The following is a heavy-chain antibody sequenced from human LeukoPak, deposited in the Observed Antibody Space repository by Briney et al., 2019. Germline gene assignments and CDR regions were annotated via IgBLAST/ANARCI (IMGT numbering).Heavy chain of an antibody. CDR2: IYHSGST. V-gene: IGHV4-38-2*02. Sequence: SETLSLTCAVSGYSISSGYYWGWTRQPPGKGLEWIGSIYHSGSTYYNPSLKSRVTISVDTSKNQFSLKLSSVTAADTAVYYCARDWVESDSSSSFDYWGQGTLVTVSS. CDR3: ARDWVESDSSSSFDY. CDR1: GYSISSGYY. D-gene: IGHD6-6*01. J-gene: IGHJ4*02.